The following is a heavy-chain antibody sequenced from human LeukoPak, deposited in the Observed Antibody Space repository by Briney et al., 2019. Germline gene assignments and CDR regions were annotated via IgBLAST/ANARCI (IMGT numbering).Heavy chain of an antibody. V-gene: IGHV4-39*07. CDR3: ARDKGGRYSSSWYY. Sequence: PSETLSLTCTVSGGSISSSSYYWGWIRQPPGKGLEWIGSIYYSGSTYYNPSLKSRVTISVDTSKNQFSLKLSSVTAADTAVYYCARDKGGRYSSSWYYWGQGTLVTVSS. J-gene: IGHJ4*02. D-gene: IGHD6-13*01. CDR1: GGSISSSSYY. CDR2: IYYSGST.